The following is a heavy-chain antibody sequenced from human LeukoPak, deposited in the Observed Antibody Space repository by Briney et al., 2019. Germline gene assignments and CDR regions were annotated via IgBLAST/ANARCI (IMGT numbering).Heavy chain of an antibody. V-gene: IGHV1-69*04. CDR1: GGTFSSYA. CDR3: ARENRVVVAANYYYGMDV. J-gene: IGHJ6*02. CDR2: IIPIFGIA. D-gene: IGHD2-15*01. Sequence: ASVKVSCKASGGTFSSYAISWVRQAPGQGLEWMGRIIPIFGIANYAQKFQGRVTITADKSTSTAYMELGSLRSEDTAVYYCARENRVVVAANYYYGMDVWGQGTTVTVSS.